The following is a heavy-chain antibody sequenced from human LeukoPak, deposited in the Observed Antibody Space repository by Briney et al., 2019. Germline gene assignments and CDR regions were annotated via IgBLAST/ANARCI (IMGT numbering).Heavy chain of an antibody. CDR2: ISHSGST. D-gene: IGHD2-2*01. J-gene: IGHJ4*02. V-gene: IGHV4-34*01. CDR1: GGSFSGYY. CDR3: ARERCSSSSCYSNFDY. Sequence: SETLSLTCTVSGGSFSGYYWSWIRQSPGKGLELIGEISHSGSTNYNPSLKSRVTMSVDTSKNQFSLKLNSVTAADTAVYYCARERCSSSSCYSNFDYWGQGTLVTVSS.